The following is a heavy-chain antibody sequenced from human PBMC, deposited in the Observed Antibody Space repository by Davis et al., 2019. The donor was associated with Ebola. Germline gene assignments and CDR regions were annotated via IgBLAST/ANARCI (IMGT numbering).Heavy chain of an antibody. CDR2: ISYTGST. CDR3: GRHSRVSIRSWFDP. Sequence: PSETLSLTCAVYGGSFSGYYWSWVRQPPGKGLDWIGLISYTGSTDYNPSLKSRVTISIDTSKNQFSLNLRSVTAADTAVYYCGRHSRVSIRSWFDPWGQGTLVTVSS. D-gene: IGHD3-3*02. V-gene: IGHV4-59*08. J-gene: IGHJ5*02. CDR1: GGSFSGYY.